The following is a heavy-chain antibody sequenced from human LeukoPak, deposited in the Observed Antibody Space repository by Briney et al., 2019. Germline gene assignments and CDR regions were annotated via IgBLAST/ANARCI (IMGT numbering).Heavy chain of an antibody. J-gene: IGHJ6*02. V-gene: IGHV4-31*03. D-gene: IGHD6-6*01. CDR1: GGSISSSSYY. CDR3: ARISAGRYGMDV. Sequence: PSEALSLTCTVSGGSISSSSYYWGCIRQHPGKGLEWIGYVYYTGSTYYNPSLKSRVTISPDTSKNQFSLKVSSVTAADTAVYYCARISAGRYGMDVLGQGTTVTVSS. CDR2: VYYTGST.